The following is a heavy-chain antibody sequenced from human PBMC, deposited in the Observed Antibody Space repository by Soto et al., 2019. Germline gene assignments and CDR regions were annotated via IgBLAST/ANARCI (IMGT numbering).Heavy chain of an antibody. J-gene: IGHJ5*02. CDR1: GFSLTTRGVG. Sequence: QITLKESGPTLVKPTQTLTLTCTFSGFSLTTRGVGVGWIRQPPGKALEWLALIYWDDDKRYSPSLKSRLTXXXXXXXXXXXXXXXXXXXXXXXXXXXXXXXXXVTXWFDPWGQGTLVTVSS. D-gene: IGHD2-21*02. V-gene: IGHV2-5*02. CDR3: XXXXXXVTXWFDP. CDR2: IYWDDDK.